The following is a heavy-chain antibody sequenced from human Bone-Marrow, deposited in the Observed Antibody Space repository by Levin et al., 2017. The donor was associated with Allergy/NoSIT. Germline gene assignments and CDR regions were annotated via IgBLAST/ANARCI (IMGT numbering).Heavy chain of an antibody. CDR3: AREIYSNYYYYYGMDV. J-gene: IGHJ6*02. Sequence: GESLKISCAASGFTFSSYSMNWVRQAPGKGLEWVSSISSSSSYIYYADSVKGRFTISRDNAKNSLYLQMNSLRAEDTAVYYCAREIYSNYYYYYGMDVWGQGTTVTVSS. CDR1: GFTFSSYS. V-gene: IGHV3-21*01. CDR2: ISSSSSYI. D-gene: IGHD4-11*01.